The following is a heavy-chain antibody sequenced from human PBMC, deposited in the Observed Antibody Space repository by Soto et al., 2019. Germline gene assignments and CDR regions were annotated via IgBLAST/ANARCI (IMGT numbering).Heavy chain of an antibody. Sequence: SETLSLTCTVPGGSISSYYWSCIRQPPGKGLEWIGYIYYSGSTNYNPSLKSRVTISVDTSKNQFSLKLRSATAADTAVYYCARSHGFYYGSGSYALDAFDIWGQGTMVTVSS. CDR2: IYYSGST. J-gene: IGHJ3*02. V-gene: IGHV4-59*01. CDR3: ARSHGFYYGSGSYALDAFDI. CDR1: GGSISSYY. D-gene: IGHD3-10*01.